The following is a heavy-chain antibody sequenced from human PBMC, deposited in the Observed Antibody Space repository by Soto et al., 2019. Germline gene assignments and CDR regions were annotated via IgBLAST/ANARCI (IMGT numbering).Heavy chain of an antibody. J-gene: IGHJ4*02. CDR1: DGSLSPNY. CDR3: ARYNYGSGSTYFDY. D-gene: IGHD3-16*01. V-gene: IGHV4-59*08. CDR2: IYYSGST. Sequence: ETLSLTCTVSDGSLSPNYWSWIRQPPEKGLEWIGYIYYSGSTNYNPSLKSRVTISVDTSKNQFSLKLNSMTAADTAVYYCARYNYGSGSTYFDYWGQGPLVTVCS.